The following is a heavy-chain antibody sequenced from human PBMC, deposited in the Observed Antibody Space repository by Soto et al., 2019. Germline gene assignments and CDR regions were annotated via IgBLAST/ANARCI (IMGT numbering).Heavy chain of an antibody. V-gene: IGHV3-49*03. Sequence: GGSLRLSCTASGFTFGDYAMSWFRQAPGKGLEWVGFIRSKAYGGTTEYAASVKGRFTISRDDSKSIAYLQMNSLKTEDTAVYYCTRLSGSYGPYFDYWGQGTLVTVSS. CDR2: IRSKAYGGTT. J-gene: IGHJ4*02. CDR1: GFTFGDYA. CDR3: TRLSGSYGPYFDY. D-gene: IGHD1-26*01.